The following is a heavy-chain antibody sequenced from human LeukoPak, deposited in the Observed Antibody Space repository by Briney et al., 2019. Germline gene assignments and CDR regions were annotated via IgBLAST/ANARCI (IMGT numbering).Heavy chain of an antibody. CDR2: IKEDGSEK. D-gene: IGHD4-23*01. CDR3: AKDSYYGGNSVGAFDI. V-gene: IGHV3-7*01. J-gene: IGHJ3*02. Sequence: PGGSLRLSCAASGFTFSSYWMTWVRQAPGKGLEWVASIKEDGSEKYYVDSVKGRFTISRDNAKNSLYLQMNSLRAEDTAVYYCAKDSYYGGNSVGAFDIWGQGTMVTVSS. CDR1: GFTFSSYW.